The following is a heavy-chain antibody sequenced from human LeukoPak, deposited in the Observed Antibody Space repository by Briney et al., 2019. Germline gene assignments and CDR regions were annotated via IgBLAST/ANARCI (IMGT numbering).Heavy chain of an antibody. CDR1: GGSFSGYY. CDR2: INHSGST. J-gene: IGHJ4*02. CDR3: ARGGVGAADY. Sequence: SETLSLTCAVYGGSFSGYYWSWIRRPPGKGLEWIGEINHSGSTNYNPSLKSRVTISVDTSKNQFSLKLSSVTAADTAVYYCARGGVGAADYWGQGTLVTVSS. V-gene: IGHV4-34*01. D-gene: IGHD3-3*01.